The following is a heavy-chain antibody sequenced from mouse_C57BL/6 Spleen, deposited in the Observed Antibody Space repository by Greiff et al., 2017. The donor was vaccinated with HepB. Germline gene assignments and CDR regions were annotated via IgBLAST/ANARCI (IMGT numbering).Heavy chain of an antibody. J-gene: IGHJ1*03. Sequence: EVQLVESGGGLVQPKGSLKLSCAASGFSFNTYAMNWVRQAPGKGLEWVARIRSKSNNYATYYADSVKDRFTISRDDSESMLYLQMNNLKTEDTAMYYCVSSYGSREDWYFDVWGTGTTVTVSS. D-gene: IGHD1-1*01. V-gene: IGHV10-1*01. CDR3: VSSYGSREDWYFDV. CDR1: GFSFNTYA. CDR2: IRSKSNNYAT.